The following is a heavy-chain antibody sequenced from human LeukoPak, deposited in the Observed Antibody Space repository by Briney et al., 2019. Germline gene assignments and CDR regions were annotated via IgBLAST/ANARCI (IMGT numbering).Heavy chain of an antibody. CDR1: GDSITSGAYF. J-gene: IGHJ4*02. CDR3: ARGYYFDSGSFLED. CDR2: IYYTRST. Sequence: PSQTLSLTCTVSGDSITSGAYFWNWIRQQTGKGLEWIGYIYYTRSTNYNPSLESRVTILLDTSKNEFSLRLSSVTAADTAVYYCARGYYFDSGSFLEDWGQGTLVTVSS. D-gene: IGHD3-10*01. V-gene: IGHV4-31*03.